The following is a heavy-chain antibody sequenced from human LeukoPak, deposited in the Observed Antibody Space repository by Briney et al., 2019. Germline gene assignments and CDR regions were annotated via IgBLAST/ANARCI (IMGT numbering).Heavy chain of an antibody. CDR3: ARAFYYGSRYYYMDV. J-gene: IGHJ6*03. CDR1: EFTFSSYW. Sequence: GSLRLSCSASEFTFSSYWKTWVRQAPAEGLEWVANIKQDGSQQYYVDSVKGRFTISRGNAKNLLYLQMNSLRAEDTAVYYCARAFYYGSRYYYMDVWGKGTTVTISS. V-gene: IGHV3-7*01. CDR2: IKQDGSQQ. D-gene: IGHD3-10*01.